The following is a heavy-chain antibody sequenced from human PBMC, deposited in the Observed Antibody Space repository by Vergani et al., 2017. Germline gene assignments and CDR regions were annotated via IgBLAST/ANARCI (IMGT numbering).Heavy chain of an antibody. D-gene: IGHD3-9*01. CDR1: GFTFSSYG. CDR3: AKDPGYYDMLTGYYYSFDY. V-gene: IGHV3-30*18. CDR2: ISYDGSNK. J-gene: IGHJ4*02. Sequence: QVQLVESGGGVVQPGRSLRLSCAASGFTFSSYGMHWVRQAPGKGLEWVSVISYDGSNKYYADSVKGRVTISRNNSKNPLYLQMNSLRAEDTAVYYCAKDPGYYDMLTGYYYSFDYWGQGTLVTVSS.